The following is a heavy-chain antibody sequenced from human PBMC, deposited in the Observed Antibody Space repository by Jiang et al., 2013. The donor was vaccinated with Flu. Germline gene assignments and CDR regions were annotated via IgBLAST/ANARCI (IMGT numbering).Heavy chain of an antibody. D-gene: IGHD1-14*01. CDR1: GFTFSNYN. J-gene: IGHJ4*02. Sequence: QLVESGGGLVQPGGSLRLSCAASGFTFSNYNMHWVRQATGKGLEWVSSISAAGDTYYPGSVKGRFTISRENAKKSLYLQINSLRAGDTAVYYCACGRSFDYWGRGTLVTVS. CDR3: ACGRSFDY. V-gene: IGHV3-13*04. CDR2: ISAAGDT.